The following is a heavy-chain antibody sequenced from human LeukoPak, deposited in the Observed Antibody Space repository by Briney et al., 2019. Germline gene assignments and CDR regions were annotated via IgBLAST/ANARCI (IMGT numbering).Heavy chain of an antibody. D-gene: IGHD3-10*01. J-gene: IGHJ4*02. V-gene: IGHV4-59*01. Sequence: SETLSLTCTVSGGSISSYYWSWIRQPPGKGLEWIGYIYYSGSTNHNPSLKSRVTISIDTSKNQFSLNLSSVTAADTAVYYCARGKGSYYFEYWGQGTPVTVSS. CDR3: ARGKGSYYFEY. CDR1: GGSISSYY. CDR2: IYYSGST.